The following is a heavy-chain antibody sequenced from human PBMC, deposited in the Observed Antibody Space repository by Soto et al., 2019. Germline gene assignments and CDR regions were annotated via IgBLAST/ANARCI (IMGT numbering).Heavy chain of an antibody. J-gene: IGHJ4*02. Sequence: GASVKVSCKASGGTFSSYAISWVRQAPGQGLEWMGGIIPIFGTANYAQKFQGRVTITADESTSTAYMELSSLRSEDTAVYYCASVVGDTAMVFDYWGQGTLVTVSS. V-gene: IGHV1-69*13. D-gene: IGHD5-18*01. CDR1: GGTFSSYA. CDR3: ASVVGDTAMVFDY. CDR2: IIPIFGTA.